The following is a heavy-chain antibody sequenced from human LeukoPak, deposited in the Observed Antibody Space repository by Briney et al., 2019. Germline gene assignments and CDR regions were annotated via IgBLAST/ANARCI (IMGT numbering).Heavy chain of an antibody. D-gene: IGHD3-22*01. CDR1: GGSISSGSYY. V-gene: IGHV4-61*02. CDR2: IYTSGNT. J-gene: IGHJ4*02. CDR3: ARDNGDHYDSSGYWYY. Sequence: SQTLSLTCTVSGGSISSGSYYWSWSRQPAGKGLEWIGRIYTSGNTNYNPSLKSRVTISVDTSKNQFSLKLSSVTAADTAVYYCARDNGDHYDSSGYWYYWGQGTLVTVSS.